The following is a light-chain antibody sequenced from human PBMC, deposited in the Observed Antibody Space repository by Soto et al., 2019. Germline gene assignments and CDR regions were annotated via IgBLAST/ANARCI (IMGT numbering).Light chain of an antibody. CDR2: WAS. V-gene: IGKV4-1*01. J-gene: IGKJ1*01. CDR1: QSILYTPNNNNY. CDR3: QQYYNTFPT. Sequence: DIVITQYPDSLAVSLGERATINCKSSQSILYTPNNNNYLAWFQQKPGQPPRLLIYWASTRESGVPDRFSGSGSGTDFTLTISSLQAEDVAVYYCQQYYNTFPTFGQGTKVEIK.